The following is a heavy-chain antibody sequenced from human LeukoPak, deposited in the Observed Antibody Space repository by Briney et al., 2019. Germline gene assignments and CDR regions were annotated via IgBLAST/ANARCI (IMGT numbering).Heavy chain of an antibody. CDR2: INHSGST. V-gene: IGHV4-34*01. CDR3: ARLTQSNDFWSGFYYYGMDV. D-gene: IGHD3-3*01. CDR1: GGSFSGYY. J-gene: IGHJ6*02. Sequence: SETLSLTCAVYGGSFSGYYWSWIRQPPGEGLEWIGEINHSGSTNYNPSLKSRVTISVDTSKNQFSLKLSSVTAADTAVYYCARLTQSNDFWSGFYYYGMDVWGQGTTVTVSS.